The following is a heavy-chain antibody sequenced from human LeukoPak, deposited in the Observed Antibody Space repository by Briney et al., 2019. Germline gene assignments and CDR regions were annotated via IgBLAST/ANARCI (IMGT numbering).Heavy chain of an antibody. J-gene: IGHJ4*02. CDR1: GGSVSSNNYY. CDR3: ARQILTGTARDYPDY. Sequence: PSETLSLTCTVSGGSVSSNNYYWGWIRQPPGKGLEWIGSMSYSGSTYYNPSLKSRVTISVDTSKNQFSLKLTSVTAADTAVYYCARQILTGTARDYPDYWGQGTLVTVSS. CDR2: MSYSGST. V-gene: IGHV4-39*01. D-gene: IGHD1-20*01.